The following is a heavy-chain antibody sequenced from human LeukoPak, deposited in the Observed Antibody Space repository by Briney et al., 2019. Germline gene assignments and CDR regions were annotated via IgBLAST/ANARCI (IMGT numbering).Heavy chain of an antibody. D-gene: IGHD4-23*01. CDR1: GGSISSYY. V-gene: IGHV4-59*01. Sequence: SETLSLTCTVSGGSISSYYWSWIRQPAGKGLEWIGNTYYSGSPNYNPSLKSRVTISVDTSKNHFSLKLSSVTAADTAVYYCARGGVVTQGLNAFDIWGQGTMVTVSS. CDR2: TYYSGSP. J-gene: IGHJ3*02. CDR3: ARGGVVTQGLNAFDI.